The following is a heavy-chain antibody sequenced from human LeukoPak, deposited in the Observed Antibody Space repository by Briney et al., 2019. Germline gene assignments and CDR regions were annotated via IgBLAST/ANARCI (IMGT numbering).Heavy chain of an antibody. D-gene: IGHD3-3*01. V-gene: IGHV3-23*01. Sequence: QPGGSLRLSCAASGFTFSSYAMSWVRQAPGKGLEWVSAISGSGGSAYYADSVKGRFTISRDNSKNTLYLQMNSLRAEDTAVYYRAKSQAIFGVVSRFDPWGQGTLVTVSS. CDR3: AKSQAIFGVVSRFDP. CDR2: ISGSGGSA. J-gene: IGHJ5*02. CDR1: GFTFSSYA.